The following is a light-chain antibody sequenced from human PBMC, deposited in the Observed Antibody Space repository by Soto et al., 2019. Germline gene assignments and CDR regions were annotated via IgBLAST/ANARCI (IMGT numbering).Light chain of an antibody. CDR1: SSNIGSNT. CDR3: AAWDDSLNGLI. J-gene: IGLJ2*01. V-gene: IGLV1-44*01. Sequence: QSVLTQPPSASGAPGQRVTISSSGSSSNIGSNTVNWYQQLLGTAPKLLIYNSDQRPSGVPDRFSGSKSGTSASLVISGLQSEDEADYYCAAWDDSLNGLIFGGGTKLTVL. CDR2: NSD.